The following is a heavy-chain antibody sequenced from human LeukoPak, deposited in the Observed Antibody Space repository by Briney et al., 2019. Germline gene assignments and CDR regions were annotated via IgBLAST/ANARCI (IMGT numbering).Heavy chain of an antibody. V-gene: IGHV3-74*03. CDR2: VNNDGSST. D-gene: IGHD3-10*01. CDR3: AKLRPSENINALLLWFGELGAFDI. Sequence: PGGSLRLSCAASGFIFSNYWMHWVRQAPGKGLVWVSRVNNDGSSTTYADSVKGRFTISRDNAKNTLYLQMNSLRAEDTAVYYCAKLRPSENINALLLWFGELGAFDIWGQGTMVTVSS. CDR1: GFIFSNYW. J-gene: IGHJ3*02.